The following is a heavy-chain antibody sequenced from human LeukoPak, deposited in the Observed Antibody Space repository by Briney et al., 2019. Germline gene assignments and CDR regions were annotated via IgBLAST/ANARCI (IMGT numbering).Heavy chain of an antibody. D-gene: IGHD3-10*01. J-gene: IGHJ4*02. CDR1: EFTFSSYG. Sequence: PGGSLRLSCAASEFTFSSYGMHWVRQAPGKGLEWVAVISYDGSNKYYADSVKGRFTISRDNSKNTLYLQMNSLRAEDTAVYYCARDVYVGSGSYYIAYWRQGTLVTVSS. CDR3: ARDVYVGSGSYYIAY. CDR2: ISYDGSNK. V-gene: IGHV3-30*03.